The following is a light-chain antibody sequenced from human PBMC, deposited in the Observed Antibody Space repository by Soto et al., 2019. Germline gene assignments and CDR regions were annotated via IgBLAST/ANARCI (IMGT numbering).Light chain of an antibody. Sequence: EIVLTQSPGTLSLSPGQRATLSCRASQRLSASDIAWYQQKPGQAPKFLIYGVSSRATGIPDRFSGSGSGTDFTLTISRLEPEDFATYYCQQYNSYPITFGQGTRLEIK. CDR3: QQYNSYPIT. V-gene: IGKV3-20*01. CDR2: GVS. J-gene: IGKJ5*01. CDR1: QRLSASD.